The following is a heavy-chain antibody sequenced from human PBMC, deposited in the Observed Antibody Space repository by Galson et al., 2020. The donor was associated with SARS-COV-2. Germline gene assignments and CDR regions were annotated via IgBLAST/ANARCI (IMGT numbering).Heavy chain of an antibody. CDR3: VRGEVQTLDY. Sequence: SVQVSCKASGGTFSRSDVNWVRQAPGQGLEWLGGFIHVFHTATYAQKFQGRVKITADEPTTTAYMELTSLRSDDTAVYFCVRGEVQTLDYWGQGTLVTVSS. D-gene: IGHD1-1*01. V-gene: IGHV1-69*13. CDR1: GGTFSRSD. CDR2: FIHVFHTA. J-gene: IGHJ4*02.